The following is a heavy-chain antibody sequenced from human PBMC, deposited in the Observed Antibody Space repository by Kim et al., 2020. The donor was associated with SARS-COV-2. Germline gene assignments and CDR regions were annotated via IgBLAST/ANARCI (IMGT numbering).Heavy chain of an antibody. CDR3: ARDLAYYDSSGYYHEYFQH. V-gene: IGHV1-46*01. J-gene: IGHJ1*01. Sequence: ASVKVSCKASGYTFTSYYMHWVRQAPGQGLEWMGIINPSGGSTSYAQKFQGRVTMTRDTSTSTVYMELSSLRSEDTAVYYCARDLAYYDSSGYYHEYFQHWGQGTLVTVSS. CDR2: INPSGGST. CDR1: GYTFTSYY. D-gene: IGHD3-22*01.